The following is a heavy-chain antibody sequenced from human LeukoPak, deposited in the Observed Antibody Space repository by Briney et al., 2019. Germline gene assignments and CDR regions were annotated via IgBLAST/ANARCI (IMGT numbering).Heavy chain of an antibody. CDR2: IKQDGSEK. CDR1: GFTFSSYW. D-gene: IGHD3-10*01. J-gene: IGHJ6*03. Sequence: PGGSLRLSCAASGFTFSSYWMSWVRQAPGKGLEWVANIKQDGSEKYYVDSVKGRFTISRDNAKNSLYLQMNSLRAEDTAVYYCAREGINYYYYYMDVWGKGTTVTISS. V-gene: IGHV3-7*01. CDR3: AREGINYYYYYMDV.